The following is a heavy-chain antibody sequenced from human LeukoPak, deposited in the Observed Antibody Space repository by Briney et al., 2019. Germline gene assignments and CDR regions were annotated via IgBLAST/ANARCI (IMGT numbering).Heavy chain of an antibody. D-gene: IGHD3-10*01. CDR2: ISGSGGST. J-gene: IGHJ4*02. V-gene: IGHV3-23*01. CDR1: GFTFSSYA. Sequence: GGSLRLSCAASGFTFSSYAMSWVRQAPGKGLEWVPGISGSGGSTYYADSVKGRFTISRDNSKNTLYLQMNSLRAEDTALYYCAKDFYGSPYYFDYWGQGTLVTVSS. CDR3: AKDFYGSPYYFDY.